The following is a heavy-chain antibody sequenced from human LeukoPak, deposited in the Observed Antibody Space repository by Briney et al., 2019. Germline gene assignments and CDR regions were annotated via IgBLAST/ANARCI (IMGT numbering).Heavy chain of an antibody. CDR1: GGSISSGGYY. CDR3: GREQRDITGTTEWFDP. Sequence: PSQTLSLTCTVSGGSISSGGYYWSWIRQHPGKGLEWIGYIYYSGSTYYNPSLKSRVTISVDTSKYQFSLKASSLTDADTGGDYCGREQRDITGTTEWFDPGGQGTRVTVSS. CDR2: IYYSGST. D-gene: IGHD1-7*01. V-gene: IGHV4-31*03. J-gene: IGHJ5*02.